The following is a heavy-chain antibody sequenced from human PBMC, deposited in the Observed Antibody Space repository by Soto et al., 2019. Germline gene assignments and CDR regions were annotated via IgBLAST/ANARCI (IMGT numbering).Heavy chain of an antibody. CDR3: ARDGQTTMVRGVRGESYNYYGMDV. CDR1: GYTFTSYG. D-gene: IGHD3-10*01. V-gene: IGHV1-18*04. CDR2: ISTYNGNT. J-gene: IGHJ6*02. Sequence: QVQLVQSGAEVKKPGASVKVSCKASGYTFTSYGISWVRQAPGQGLEWMGWISTYNGNTNYAQKLQGRVTMTTDTATSTAYMELRSLRSDDTAVYYCARDGQTTMVRGVRGESYNYYGMDVWGQGTTVTVSS.